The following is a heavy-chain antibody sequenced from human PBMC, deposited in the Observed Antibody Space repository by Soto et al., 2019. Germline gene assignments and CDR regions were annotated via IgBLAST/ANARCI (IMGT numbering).Heavy chain of an antibody. D-gene: IGHD5-12*01. Sequence: GGSLRLSCSASGFTFSIYAMHWVRQAPGKGLEYVSAVSTNGGTSYYADSVKGRFTISRDNSRNTLYLQMNSLRPEDTAVYYCVKDRAPRDGYKTQPGSWGLGTLVTVSS. CDR2: VSTNGGTS. CDR3: VKDRAPRDGYKTQPGS. V-gene: IGHV3-64D*06. CDR1: GFTFSIYA. J-gene: IGHJ5*02.